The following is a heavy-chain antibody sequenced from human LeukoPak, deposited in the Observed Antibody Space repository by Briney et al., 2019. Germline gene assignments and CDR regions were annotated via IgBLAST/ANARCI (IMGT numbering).Heavy chain of an antibody. Sequence: SETLSLTCTVSGXSISTSNWWSRVRQPPGKGLEWTGEVYHSGSTTYNSSLKSRLTMSIDKSKNHFSLNLSSVTAADTAVYYCARRYYGSGTNYFDYWGQGTLVTVSS. V-gene: IGHV4-4*02. J-gene: IGHJ4*02. CDR1: GXSISTSNW. CDR2: VYHSGST. CDR3: ARRYYGSGTNYFDY. D-gene: IGHD3-10*01.